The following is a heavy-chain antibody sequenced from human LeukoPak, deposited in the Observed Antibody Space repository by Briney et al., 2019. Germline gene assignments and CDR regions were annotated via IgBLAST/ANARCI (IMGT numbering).Heavy chain of an antibody. J-gene: IGHJ4*02. D-gene: IGHD1-26*01. CDR2: IKQDGSEK. V-gene: IGHV3-7*01. Sequence: GGSLRLSCAASGFTFNNYWMTWVRQAPGMGLEWVANIKQDGSEKYYVDSVKGRFTISRDIAKNSLYLQMNSLRAEDTAVYYCVRDKWIDYWGQGTLVTVSS. CDR3: VRDKWIDY. CDR1: GFTFNNYW.